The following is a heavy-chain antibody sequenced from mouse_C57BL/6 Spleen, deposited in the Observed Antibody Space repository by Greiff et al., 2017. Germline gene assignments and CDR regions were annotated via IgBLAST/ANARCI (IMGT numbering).Heavy chain of an antibody. D-gene: IGHD2-1*01. V-gene: IGHV3-6*01. CDR1: GYSITSGYY. CDR2: ISYDGSN. J-gene: IGHJ3*01. Sequence: ESGPGLVKPSQSLSLTCSVTGYSITSGYYWNWIRQFPGNKLEWMGYISYDGSNNYNPSLKNRISITRDTSKNQFFLKLNSVTTEDTATYYCACGNYETWFAYWGQGTLVTVSA. CDR3: ACGNYETWFAY.